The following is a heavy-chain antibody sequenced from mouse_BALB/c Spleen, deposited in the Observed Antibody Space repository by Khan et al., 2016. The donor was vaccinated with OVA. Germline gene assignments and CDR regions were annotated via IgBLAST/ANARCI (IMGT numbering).Heavy chain of an antibody. CDR2: ISTYSGNT. Sequence: QVQLQQAGPELVRPGVSVKISCKGSGYTFTDYAMYWVKQSHAKSLEWIGLISTYSGNTNYNQKFKGKATMTVDTSSSTAYMELARLKSDDSAIYSCARPTYDGYYDYWGQGTTLTVSS. V-gene: IGHV1S137*01. CDR1: GYTFTDYA. J-gene: IGHJ2*01. D-gene: IGHD2-3*01. CDR3: ARPTYDGYYDY.